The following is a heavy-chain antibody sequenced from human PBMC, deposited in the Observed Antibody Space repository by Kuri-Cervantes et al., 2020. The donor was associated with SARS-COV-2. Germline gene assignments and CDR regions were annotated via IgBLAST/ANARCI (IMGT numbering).Heavy chain of an antibody. CDR1: GGTFSSYA. J-gene: IGHJ4*02. CDR2: NIPIFGTA. D-gene: IGHD6-19*01. V-gene: IGHV1-69*13. CDR3: ARVAGNYFDY. Sequence: SVKVSCKASGGTFSSYAISWVRQAPGQGLEWMGGNIPIFGTANYAQKLQGRVTITADESTSIAYMKLSSLRSEDTAVYYCARVAGNYFDYWGQGTLVTVSS.